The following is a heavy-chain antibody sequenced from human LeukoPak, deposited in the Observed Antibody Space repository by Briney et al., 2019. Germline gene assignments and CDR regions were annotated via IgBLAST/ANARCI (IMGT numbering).Heavy chain of an antibody. D-gene: IGHD3-22*01. CDR1: GFTFSSYW. J-gene: IGHJ3*02. Sequence: GGSLRLSCAASGFTFSSYWMSWVRQAPGKGLEWVANIKQDGSEKYYVDSVKGRFTISRDNAKNSLYLQMNSLRAEDTAVYYCARMYYYDSSGYYSGINAFDIWGQGTMVTVSS. CDR3: ARMYYYDSSGYYSGINAFDI. CDR2: IKQDGSEK. V-gene: IGHV3-7*01.